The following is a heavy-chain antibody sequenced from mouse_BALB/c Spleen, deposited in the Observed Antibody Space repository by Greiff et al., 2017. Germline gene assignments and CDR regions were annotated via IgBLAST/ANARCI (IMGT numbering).Heavy chain of an antibody. Sequence: EVQLVESGGGLVQPGGSLKLSCAASGFTFSSYTMSWVRQTPEKRLEWVAYISNGGGSTYYPDTVKGRFTISRDNAKNTLYLQMSSLKSEDTAMYYCAREIYYGSSVDYWGQGTTLTVSS. V-gene: IGHV5-12-2*01. CDR2: ISNGGGST. CDR3: AREIYYGSSVDY. J-gene: IGHJ2*01. CDR1: GFTFSSYT. D-gene: IGHD1-1*01.